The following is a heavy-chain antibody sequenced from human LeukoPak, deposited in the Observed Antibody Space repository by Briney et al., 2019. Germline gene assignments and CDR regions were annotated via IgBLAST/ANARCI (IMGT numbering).Heavy chain of an antibody. CDR1: GGSISSYY. V-gene: IGHV4-59*01. J-gene: IGHJ2*01. Sequence: PSETLSLTCTVSGGSISSYYWSWIRQPPGKGLEWIAYIYDSGSTGYNPSLKSRVTISVDTSKNQFSLKVNSVTAADTAVYYCARSPALYWYFDLWGRGTLVTVSS. CDR2: IYDSGST. CDR3: ARSPALYWYFDL.